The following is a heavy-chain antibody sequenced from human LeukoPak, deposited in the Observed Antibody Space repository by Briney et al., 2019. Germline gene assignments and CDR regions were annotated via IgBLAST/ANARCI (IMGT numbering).Heavy chain of an antibody. J-gene: IGHJ5*02. V-gene: IGHV1-24*01. CDR3: ATVAAAGKEGDWFDP. Sequence: ASVKVSCKVSGYTLTELSMHWVRQAPGKGREWMGGFDPEDGETIYAQKFQGRVTMTEDTSTDTAYMELSSLRSEDTAVYYCATVAAAGKEGDWFDPWGQGTLVTVSS. CDR1: GYTLTELS. D-gene: IGHD6-13*01. CDR2: FDPEDGET.